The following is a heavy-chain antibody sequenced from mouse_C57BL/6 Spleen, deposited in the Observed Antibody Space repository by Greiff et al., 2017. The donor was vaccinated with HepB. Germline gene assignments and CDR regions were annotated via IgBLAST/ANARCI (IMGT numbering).Heavy chain of an antibody. CDR1: GYTFTSYD. D-gene: IGHD1-1*01. J-gene: IGHJ3*01. Sequence: VQLQQSGPELVKPGASVKLSCKASGYTFTSYDINWVKQRPGQGLEWIGWIYPRDGSTKYNEKFKGKATLTVDTSSSTAYMELHSLTSEDSAVYFCAREGDYYYGSSPPWFAYWGQGTLVTVSA. CDR3: AREGDYYYGSSPPWFAY. CDR2: IYPRDGST. V-gene: IGHV1-85*01.